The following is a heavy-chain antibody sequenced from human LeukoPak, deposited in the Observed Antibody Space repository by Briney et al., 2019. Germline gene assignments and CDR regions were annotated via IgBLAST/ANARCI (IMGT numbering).Heavy chain of an antibody. D-gene: IGHD2-2*02. V-gene: IGHV1-2*02. J-gene: IGHJ4*02. CDR2: INPNSGGT. CDR3: AREGVDIVVVPAAIQFLGY. CDR1: GFIFTGYY. Sequence: ASVKVSCKASGFIFTGYYMHWVRQAPGQGLEWMGWINPNSGGTKYAQKFQGRVTMTRDTSISTAYMDLSRLRSDDTAVYYCAREGVDIVVVPAAIQFLGYWGQGTLVTVSS.